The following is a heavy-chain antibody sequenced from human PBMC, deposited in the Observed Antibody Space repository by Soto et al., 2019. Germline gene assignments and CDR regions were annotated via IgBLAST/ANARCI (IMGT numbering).Heavy chain of an antibody. CDR2: IIPIFGTA. CDR3: ARVDAPDNGDYGNFDY. D-gene: IGHD4-17*01. V-gene: IGHV1-69*01. J-gene: IGHJ4*02. Sequence: VCCKACRVSFKSYAIIWLRQETGQGLEWMGGIIPIFGTANYAQKFQGRVTITADESTSTAYMELSSLRSEDTAVYYCARVDAPDNGDYGNFDYWGQGTLVTVSS. CDR1: RVSFKSYA.